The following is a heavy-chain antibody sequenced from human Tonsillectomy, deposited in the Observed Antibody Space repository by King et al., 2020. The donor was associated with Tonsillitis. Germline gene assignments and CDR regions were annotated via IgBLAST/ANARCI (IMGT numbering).Heavy chain of an antibody. CDR3: ARVLSVDYDDYYDGMDV. V-gene: IGHV1-2*02. D-gene: IGHD4-17*01. CDR1: GYTSTDYY. Sequence: QLVQSGAEVEKPGASVKVSCKASGYTSTDYYIHWVRQAPGQRLEWMGWINPNSGDTNYAQKFQGRVTMTRDTSISTAYMELSRLRSDDTAVYFCARVLSVDYDDYYDGMDVWGQGTTVTVSS. J-gene: IGHJ6*02. CDR2: INPNSGDT.